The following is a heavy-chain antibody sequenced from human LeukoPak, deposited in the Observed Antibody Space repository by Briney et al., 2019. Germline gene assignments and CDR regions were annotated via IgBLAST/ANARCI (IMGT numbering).Heavy chain of an antibody. Sequence: ASVKVSCKASGYTFTGYYMHWVRQAPGQGLEWMGWINPNSGGTNYAQKFQGRVTMTRDTSISTAYMELSRLRSDDTAVYYCAKDRNWNDEEFFDYWGQGTLVTVSS. CDR2: INPNSGGT. J-gene: IGHJ4*02. CDR3: AKDRNWNDEEFFDY. D-gene: IGHD1-1*01. CDR1: GYTFTGYY. V-gene: IGHV1-2*02.